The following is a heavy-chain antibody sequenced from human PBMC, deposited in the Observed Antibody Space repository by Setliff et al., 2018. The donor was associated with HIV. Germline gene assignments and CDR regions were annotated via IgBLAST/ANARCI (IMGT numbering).Heavy chain of an antibody. V-gene: IGHV4-39*01. CDR2: IYYSGNT. J-gene: IGHJ6*03. CDR1: GGSISTSNYY. CDR3: ARGAVAYDFWCGSRYYYYMDV. Sequence: PSETLSLTCAVSGGSISTSNYYWGWVRPPPGKGLEWIGSIYYSGNTYYNPSLKSRVTISVDTSKNQFSLKLSSVTAADTAVYHWARGAVAYDFWCGSRYYYYMDVWGQGTTVIVSS. D-gene: IGHD3-3*01.